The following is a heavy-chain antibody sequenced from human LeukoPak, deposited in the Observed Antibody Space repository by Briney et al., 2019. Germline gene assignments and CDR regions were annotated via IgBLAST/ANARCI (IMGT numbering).Heavy chain of an antibody. V-gene: IGHV3-7*01. CDR2: IRQDGSEK. Sequence: GGALRLSCETCGWSFSTYWMSWVRQAPGKGLEWVANIRQDGSEKYYVDSVKGRFTISRDIAKQSVFLQMNSLRVEDTGVYYCARLSAMVRGPEDIFYFEYWGLGTLVTVSS. D-gene: IGHD3-10*01. CDR1: GWSFSTYW. CDR3: ARLSAMVRGPEDIFYFEY. J-gene: IGHJ4*02.